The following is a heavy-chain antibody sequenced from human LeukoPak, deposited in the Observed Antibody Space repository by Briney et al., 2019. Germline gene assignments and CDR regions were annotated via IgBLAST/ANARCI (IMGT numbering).Heavy chain of an antibody. CDR1: GGTFSSYA. CDR2: IIPIFGTA. CDR3: AKEYYCSGGSCYLSWFDP. D-gene: IGHD2-15*01. J-gene: IGHJ5*02. V-gene: IGHV1-69*05. Sequence: ASVKVSCNASGGTFSSYAISWVRQAPGQGLEWMGGIIPIFGTANYAQKFQGRVTITTDESTSTAYMELSSLRSEDTAVYYCAKEYYCSGGSCYLSWFDPWGQGTLVTVSS.